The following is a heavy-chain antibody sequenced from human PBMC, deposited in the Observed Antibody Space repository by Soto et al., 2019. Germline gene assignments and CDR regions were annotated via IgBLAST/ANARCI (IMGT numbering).Heavy chain of an antibody. J-gene: IGHJ4*02. CDR3: ARGTNSWPFDY. CDR1: GFTFDDHG. Sequence: EVQLVESGGVVVRPGGSLRLTCAASGFTFDDHGMSWVRQPPGKGLEWVPGINWNGGFTSYADSVKGRFTISRDNAQSSLSLQMNSLRVEDTAFYYCARGTNSWPFDYWGQGTLVTVSS. V-gene: IGHV3-20*04. CDR2: INWNGGFT. D-gene: IGHD1-26*01.